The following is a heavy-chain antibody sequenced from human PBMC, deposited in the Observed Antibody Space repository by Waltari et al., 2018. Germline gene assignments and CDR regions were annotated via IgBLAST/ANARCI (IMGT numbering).Heavy chain of an antibody. CDR2: IYYSGST. J-gene: IGHJ5*02. D-gene: IGHD6-13*01. V-gene: IGHV4-39*07. Sequence: QLQLQESDPGLVKPSETLSLTCTVSGGSISSSSYYWGWIRQPPGKGLEWIGSIYYSGSTYYNPSLKSRVTISVDTSKNQFSLKLSSVTAADTAVYYCARSGIRTAGSWRYNWFDPWGQGTLVTVSS. CDR3: ARSGIRTAGSWRYNWFDP. CDR1: GGSISSSSYY.